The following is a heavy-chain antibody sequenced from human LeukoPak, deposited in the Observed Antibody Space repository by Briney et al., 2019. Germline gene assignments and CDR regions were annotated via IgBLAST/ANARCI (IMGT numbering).Heavy chain of an antibody. J-gene: IGHJ4*02. CDR1: GGTFGNSA. D-gene: IGHD1-26*01. CDR2: IIPIFGTA. CDR3: ARTYVGATIRFDY. V-gene: IGHV1-69*05. Sequence: GASVKVSCKASGGTFGNSAISWVRQAPGQGLEWIGGIIPIFGTANYAQKFQGRVTITTDGSTSTAYMELSGLRSEDTAVYYCARTYVGATIRFDYWGQGTLVTVSS.